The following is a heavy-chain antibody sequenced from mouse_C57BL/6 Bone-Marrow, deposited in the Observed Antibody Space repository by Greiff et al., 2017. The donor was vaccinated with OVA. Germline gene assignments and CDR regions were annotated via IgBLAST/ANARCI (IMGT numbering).Heavy chain of an antibody. CDR1: GYTFTSYW. Sequence: QVQLQQPGAELVRPGSSVKLSCKASGYTFTSYWMHWVKQRPIQGLEWIGNIDPSDSETHYNQKFKDKATLTVDTSSSTAYMQLSSLTSEDSAVYDGARCDDSNLYYAMDYWGQGTSVTVSS. CDR2: IDPSDSET. V-gene: IGHV1-52*01. D-gene: IGHD2-5*01. J-gene: IGHJ4*01. CDR3: ARCDDSNLYYAMDY.